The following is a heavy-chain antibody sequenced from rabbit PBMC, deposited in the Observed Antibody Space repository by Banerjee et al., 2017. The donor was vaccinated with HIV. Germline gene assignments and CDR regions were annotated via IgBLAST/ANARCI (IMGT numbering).Heavy chain of an antibody. V-gene: IGHV1S45*01. J-gene: IGHJ4*01. Sequence: QEQLEESGGGLVKPEGSLTLTCKASGFDLSSYYHMCWVRQAPGKGLEWIACIYAGSSGTTYYASWAKGRITISRTSSTTVTLQMTSLTAADTATYFCARDLTGVIGWNFKLWGQGTL. CDR3: ARDLTGVIGWNFKL. CDR2: IYAGSSGTT. D-gene: IGHD1-1*01. CDR1: GFDLSSYYH.